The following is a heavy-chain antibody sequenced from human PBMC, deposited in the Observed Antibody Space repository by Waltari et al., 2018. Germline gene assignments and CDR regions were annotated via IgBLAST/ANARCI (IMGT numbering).Heavy chain of an antibody. Sequence: QVQLQESGPGLVKPSQTLSLTCTVSGGSISSGSYYWSWIRQPAGKGLEWIGRIYTSGSTNYNPSLKSRVTISVDTSKNQFSLKLSSVTAADTAVYYCAKSLAAADKGFDYWGQGTLVTVSS. CDR3: AKSLAAADKGFDY. D-gene: IGHD6-13*01. V-gene: IGHV4-61*02. CDR1: GGSISSGSYY. CDR2: IYTSGST. J-gene: IGHJ4*02.